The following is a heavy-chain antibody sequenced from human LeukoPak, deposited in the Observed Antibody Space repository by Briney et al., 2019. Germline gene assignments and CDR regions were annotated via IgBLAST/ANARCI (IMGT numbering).Heavy chain of an antibody. CDR2: IIPIFGTA. CDR3: ARPRASSGYLPRPAAFDI. Sequence: SVKVSCKASGGTFSSYAISWVRQAPGQGLEWMGGIIPIFGTANYAQKFQGRVTITADESTSTAYMELSSLRSEDTAVYYCARPRASSGYLPRPAAFDIWGQGTMVTVSS. D-gene: IGHD3-22*01. V-gene: IGHV1-69*13. J-gene: IGHJ3*02. CDR1: GGTFSSYA.